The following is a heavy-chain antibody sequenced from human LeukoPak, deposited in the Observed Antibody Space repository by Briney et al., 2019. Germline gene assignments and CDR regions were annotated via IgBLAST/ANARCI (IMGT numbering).Heavy chain of an antibody. Sequence: AGGSLRLSCAASGFTFSNYGMNWVRQAPGKGLEWVSSITRSGGSTHYADSVKGRYTISRDNSKNTVSLQMDSLRAEDTAIYYCAKDWAASYSGWYFDYWGQGILVTVSS. D-gene: IGHD6-19*01. V-gene: IGHV3-23*01. CDR1: GFTFSNYG. J-gene: IGHJ4*02. CDR3: AKDWAASYSGWYFDY. CDR2: ITRSGGST.